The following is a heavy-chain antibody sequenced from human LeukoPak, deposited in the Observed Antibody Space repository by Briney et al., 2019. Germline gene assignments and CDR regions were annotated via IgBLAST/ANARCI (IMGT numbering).Heavy chain of an antibody. V-gene: IGHV3-23*01. Sequence: GGSLRLSCTASGFIFSSYGMNWVRQAPGKGLEWVSAISGGSRSTFYADSVKGRFTISRDNSKNTMYLQMNSLRADDTAIYYWAKGGYPARYYYMDVWGKGTTVTISS. J-gene: IGHJ6*03. CDR3: AKGGYPARYYYMDV. CDR1: GFIFSSYG. CDR2: ISGGSRST. D-gene: IGHD5-18*01.